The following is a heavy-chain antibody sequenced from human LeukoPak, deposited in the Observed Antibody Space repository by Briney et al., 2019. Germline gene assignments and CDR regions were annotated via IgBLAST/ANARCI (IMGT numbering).Heavy chain of an antibody. CDR1: GLSFTGYY. CDR2: ISHTGRT. D-gene: IGHD7-27*01. J-gene: IGHJ4*02. CDR3: TKTSPGVPLEL. Sequence: SETLSLTCAVSGLSFTGYYWSWIRQPPGKGPEWIGEISHTGRTSYNPSLKSQATISLDTSKKQFSLKLGFLTAADMAVYYCTKTSPGVPLELWGQGALVTVSS. V-gene: IGHV4-34*01.